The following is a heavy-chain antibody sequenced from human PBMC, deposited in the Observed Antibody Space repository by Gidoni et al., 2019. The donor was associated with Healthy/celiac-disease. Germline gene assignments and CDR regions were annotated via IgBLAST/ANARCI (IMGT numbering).Heavy chain of an antibody. J-gene: IGHJ4*02. CDR2: SSGSGGST. V-gene: IGHV3-23*01. Sequence: EVQLLESGGGLVQPGGSLRLSCAASGFTFSSYAMSGVRQAPGKGLEWVSASSGSGGSTYYADSVKGRFTISRDNSKNTLYLQMNSLRAEDTAVYYCANVDTAMGLDYWGQGTLVTVSS. D-gene: IGHD5-18*01. CDR3: ANVDTAMGLDY. CDR1: GFTFSSYA.